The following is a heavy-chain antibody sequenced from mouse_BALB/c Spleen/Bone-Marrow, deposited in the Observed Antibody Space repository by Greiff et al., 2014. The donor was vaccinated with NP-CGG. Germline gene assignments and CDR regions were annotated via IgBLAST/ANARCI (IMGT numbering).Heavy chain of an antibody. CDR2: INPSNGGT. CDR3: TLWCYAMDY. CDR1: GYTFTSYY. Sequence: QVQLQQSGAELVKPGASVKLSCKASGYTFTSYYMYWVKQRPGQGLEWIGEINPSNGGTNFNEKFKSKATLTVVKSSSTAYMQLSSLTSEDSAVYYCTLWCYAMDYWGQGTSVTVSS. J-gene: IGHJ4*01. V-gene: IGHV1S81*02. D-gene: IGHD1-1*02.